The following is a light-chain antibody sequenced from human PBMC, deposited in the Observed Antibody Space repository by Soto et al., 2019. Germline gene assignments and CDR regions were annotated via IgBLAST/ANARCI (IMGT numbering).Light chain of an antibody. CDR1: QGITNY. CDR2: SAS. CDR3: QQVNSVPCT. V-gene: IGKV1-9*01. Sequence: DNQLTQSPSFLSASVGDRVTIACRASQGITNYLAWYQQKPGKAPELLIHSASTLEVGVPARFSGSGSGTEFTLTISSLQPEDLATYYCQQVNSVPCTFGPGTKVDIK. J-gene: IGKJ3*01.